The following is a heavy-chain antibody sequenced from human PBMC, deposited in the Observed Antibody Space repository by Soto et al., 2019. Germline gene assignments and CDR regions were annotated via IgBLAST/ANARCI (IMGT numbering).Heavy chain of an antibody. V-gene: IGHV1-18*01. D-gene: IGHD6-19*01. CDR2: ISAYNGNT. Sequence: ASVKVSCKASGYTFTSYDINWVRQAPGQGLEWMGWISAYNGNTNYAQKLQGRVTMTTDTSTSTAYMELRSLRSDDTAVYYCARDLSSSGWFDPWGQGTLVTVSS. CDR3: ARDLSSSGWFDP. J-gene: IGHJ5*02. CDR1: GYTFTSYD.